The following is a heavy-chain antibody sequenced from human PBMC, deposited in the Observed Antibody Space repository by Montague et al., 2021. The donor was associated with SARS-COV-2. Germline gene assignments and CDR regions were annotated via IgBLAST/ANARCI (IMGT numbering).Heavy chain of an antibody. Sequence: SETLSLTCTVPGGSISSYSWSWIRQPPGKGLEWIGYIYYSGSTNYNPSLKSRVTISVDTSKNQFSLKLSSVTAADTAVYYCARAGLGGAYYYYMDVWGKGTTVTVSS. CDR2: IYYSGST. V-gene: IGHV4-59*01. D-gene: IGHD3-16*01. CDR1: GGSISSYS. CDR3: ARAGLGGAYYYYMDV. J-gene: IGHJ6*03.